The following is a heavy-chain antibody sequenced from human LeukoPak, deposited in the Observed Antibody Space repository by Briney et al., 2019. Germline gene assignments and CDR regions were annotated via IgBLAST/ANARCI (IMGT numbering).Heavy chain of an antibody. Sequence: PSETLSLTCTVSGGSISSGGYYWSWIRQHPGKGLEWIGCIYYSGSTYYNPSLKSRVTISVDTSKNQFSLKLSSVTAADTAVYYCARGGDSSSFDYWGQGTLVTVSS. CDR2: IYYSGST. V-gene: IGHV4-31*03. D-gene: IGHD3-22*01. CDR3: ARGGDSSSFDY. CDR1: GGSISSGGYY. J-gene: IGHJ4*02.